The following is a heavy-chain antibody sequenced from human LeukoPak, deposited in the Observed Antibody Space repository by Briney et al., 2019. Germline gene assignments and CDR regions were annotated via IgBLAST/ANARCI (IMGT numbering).Heavy chain of an antibody. D-gene: IGHD6-19*01. CDR1: GXPFNNYW. Sequence: GESLTISFKGSGXPFNNYWIGWVRQMPGKGLEWMGTIYPDDSDVRYSPSFQGQVTMSADKSITTAYLQWSSLKASDTALYYCAKLTTGWSFDFWGQGTLVTVSS. CDR3: AKLTTGWSFDF. CDR2: IYPDDSDV. J-gene: IGHJ4*02. V-gene: IGHV5-51*01.